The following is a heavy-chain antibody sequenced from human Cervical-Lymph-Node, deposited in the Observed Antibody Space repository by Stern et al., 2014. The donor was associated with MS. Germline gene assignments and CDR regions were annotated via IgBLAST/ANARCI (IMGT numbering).Heavy chain of an antibody. V-gene: IGHV1-69*01. D-gene: IGHD3-10*01. CDR1: GDTFSSYA. Sequence: VQLVQSGAEVKKPGSSVKVSCKASGDTFSSYAISWVRQAPGQGLEWMGGIIPIFGIANYAQKFQGRVTITADESTSTVYMKLSSLRSEDTAVYYCARTYYYGSGTYAYYYYNMDVWGQGTTVTVSS. CDR2: IIPIFGIA. J-gene: IGHJ6*02. CDR3: ARTYYYGSGTYAYYYYNMDV.